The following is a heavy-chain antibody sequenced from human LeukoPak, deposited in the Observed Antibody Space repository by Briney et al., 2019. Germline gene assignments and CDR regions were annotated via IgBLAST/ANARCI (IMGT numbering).Heavy chain of an antibody. D-gene: IGHD6-6*01. V-gene: IGHV3-48*01. CDR2: ITGSSRAI. J-gene: IGHJ4*02. CDR3: ARHLVWGGSSSSLGY. CDR1: GFNFSSYS. Sequence: GGSLRLSCEGSGFNFSSYSMNWVRQAPGRGLECVSFITGSSRAIYYADSVKGRFIISRDNAKNSVYMQLNSLRAEDTAIYYCARHLVWGGSSSSLGYWGQGTLVTVSS.